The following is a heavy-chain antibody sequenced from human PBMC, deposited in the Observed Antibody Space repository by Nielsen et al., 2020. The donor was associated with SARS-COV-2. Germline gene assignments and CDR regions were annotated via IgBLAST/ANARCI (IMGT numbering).Heavy chain of an antibody. CDR1: GFTFSSYS. CDR3: ARGGTTGYFDL. Sequence: GESLKISCAASGFTFSSYSMNWVRQAPGKGLEWVSSISSSSSYIYYADSVKGQFTISRDNAKNSLYLQMNSLRAEDTAVYYCARGGTTGYFDLWGRGTLVTVSS. D-gene: IGHD1-14*01. J-gene: IGHJ2*01. V-gene: IGHV3-21*04. CDR2: ISSSSSYI.